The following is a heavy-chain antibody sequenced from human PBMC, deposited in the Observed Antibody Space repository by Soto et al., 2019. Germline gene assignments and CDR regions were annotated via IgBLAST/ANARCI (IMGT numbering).Heavy chain of an antibody. CDR3: ASATVVAATFDF. J-gene: IGHJ4*02. V-gene: IGHV3-21*01. CDR1: GFPSGCYN. CDR2: ISSGSSNI. Sequence: PGGSLRLSCQPSGFPSGCYNMNWLRQAPGKGLEWVAYISSGSSNIYYADSVKGRFTISRDNAKNSLFLQMDSLRAEDSAVYYCASATVVAATFDFWGQGTLVTVSS. D-gene: IGHD2-15*01.